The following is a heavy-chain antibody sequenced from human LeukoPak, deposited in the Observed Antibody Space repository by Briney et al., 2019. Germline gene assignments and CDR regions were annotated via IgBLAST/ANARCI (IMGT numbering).Heavy chain of an antibody. CDR2: ISGSGGST. V-gene: IGHV3-23*01. D-gene: IGHD3-22*01. CDR1: GFTFNDYD. CDR3: AKELDSSGYFDY. Sequence: GGSLRLSCAASGFTFNDYDMSWVRQAPGKGLEWVSGISGSGGSTYHADSVKGRLTISRDNSKNTLYLQMNSLRAEDTAVYYCAKELDSSGYFDYWGQGTLVTVSS. J-gene: IGHJ4*02.